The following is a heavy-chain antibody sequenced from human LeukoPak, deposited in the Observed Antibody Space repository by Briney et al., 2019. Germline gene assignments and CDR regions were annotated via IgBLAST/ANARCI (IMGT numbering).Heavy chain of an antibody. V-gene: IGHV3-7*01. CDR2: IKQDGSEK. CDR3: ARERHGVVNDAFDI. CDR1: GFTFSSYW. D-gene: IGHD2-15*01. J-gene: IGHJ3*02. Sequence: PGGSLRLSCAASGFTFSSYWMSWVRQAPGKGLEWVANIKQDGSEKYYVDSVKGRFTISRDNAKNSLYLQMNSLRAEDTAVYYCARERHGVVNDAFDIWGQGTMVTVSS.